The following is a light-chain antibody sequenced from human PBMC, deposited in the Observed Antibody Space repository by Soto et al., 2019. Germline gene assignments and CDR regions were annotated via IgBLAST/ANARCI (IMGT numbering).Light chain of an antibody. CDR1: SSDVGGYNY. J-gene: IGLJ1*01. CDR3: SSYASSTTYV. V-gene: IGLV2-14*01. Sequence: QSALTQPASVSGSPGQSVTISCTGTSSDVGGYNYVSWYQHHPGKAPKLMIYEVSNRPSGVSNRFSGSKSGNTASLTISGLQPEDEADYYCSSYASSTTYVFGTGTKVTVL. CDR2: EVS.